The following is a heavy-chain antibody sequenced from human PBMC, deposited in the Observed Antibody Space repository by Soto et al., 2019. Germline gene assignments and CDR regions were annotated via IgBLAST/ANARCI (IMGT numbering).Heavy chain of an antibody. CDR3: AKDGDDILTGYHFDY. D-gene: IGHD3-9*01. Sequence: GGSLRLSCAASGFTFSSYGMHWVRQAPGKGLEWVAVISYDGSNKYYADSVKGRFTISRDNSKNTLYLQMNSLRAEDTAVYYCAKDGDDILTGYHFDYWGQGTLVNVSS. CDR2: ISYDGSNK. CDR1: GFTFSSYG. J-gene: IGHJ4*02. V-gene: IGHV3-30*18.